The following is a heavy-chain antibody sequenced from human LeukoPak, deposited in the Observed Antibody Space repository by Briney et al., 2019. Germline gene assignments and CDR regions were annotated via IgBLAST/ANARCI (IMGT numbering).Heavy chain of an antibody. CDR2: ISYDGSNK. V-gene: IGHV3-30-3*01. CDR3: ARDQYSSGWTPNFDY. D-gene: IGHD6-25*01. CDR1: GFTFSSYA. Sequence: GGSLRLSCAASGFTFSSYAMHWVRQAPGEGLEWVAVISYDGSNKYYADSVKGRFTISRDNSKNTLYLQMNSLRAEDTAVYYCARDQYSSGWTPNFDYWGQGTLVTVSS. J-gene: IGHJ4*02.